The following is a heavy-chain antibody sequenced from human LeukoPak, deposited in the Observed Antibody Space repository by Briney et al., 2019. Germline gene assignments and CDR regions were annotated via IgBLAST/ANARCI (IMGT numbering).Heavy chain of an antibody. CDR1: GYTFSGFY. Sequence: SVKVSCKASGYTFSGFYVHWVRQAPGQGLEWMGGIIPIFGTANYAQKFQGRVTITTDESTSTAYMELSSLRSEDTAVYYCARAPTVVTPGYFDYWGQGTLVTVSS. D-gene: IGHD4-23*01. CDR2: IIPIFGTA. J-gene: IGHJ4*02. CDR3: ARAPTVVTPGYFDY. V-gene: IGHV1-69*05.